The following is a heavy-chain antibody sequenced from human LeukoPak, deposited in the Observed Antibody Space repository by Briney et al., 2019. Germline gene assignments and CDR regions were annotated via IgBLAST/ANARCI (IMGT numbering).Heavy chain of an antibody. CDR1: GYTFSGYY. J-gene: IGHJ3*02. V-gene: IGHV1-2*02. CDR3: ARAQLGLRVEDTFDI. CDR2: INANSGGT. D-gene: IGHD3-10*01. Sequence: ASVKVSCKASGYTFSGYYMHWVRQAPGQGLEWMGWINANSGGTSYTQKFQGRVTMTRDTSISTAYMELSRLTFDDTAVYYCARAQLGLRVEDTFDIWGQGTMVTVSS.